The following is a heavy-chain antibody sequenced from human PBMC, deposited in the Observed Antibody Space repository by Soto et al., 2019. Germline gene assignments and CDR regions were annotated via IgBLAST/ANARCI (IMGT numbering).Heavy chain of an antibody. D-gene: IGHD3-22*01. CDR2: IIPIFGTA. CDR1: GCTFSSYA. Sequence: SVKVSCKASGCTFSSYAISWVRQAPGQGLEWMGGIIPIFGTANYAQKFQGRVTITADKSTSTAYMELSSLRSEDTAVYYCARAMENYYDSSGYPYYYGMDVWGQGTTVTVSS. J-gene: IGHJ6*02. CDR3: ARAMENYYDSSGYPYYYGMDV. V-gene: IGHV1-69*06.